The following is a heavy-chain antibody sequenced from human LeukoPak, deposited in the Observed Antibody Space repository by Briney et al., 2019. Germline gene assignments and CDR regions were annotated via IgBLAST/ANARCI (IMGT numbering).Heavy chain of an antibody. J-gene: IGHJ4*02. CDR3: ARAITMIVVAAPDY. Sequence: GGSLRLSCAASGFTFSSYSMNWVRQAPGKGLEYVSAISSNGGSTYYANSVKGRFTISRDNSKNTLYLQMGSLRAEDMAVYYCARAITMIVVAAPDYWGQGTLVTVSS. D-gene: IGHD3-22*01. CDR1: GFTFSSYS. V-gene: IGHV3-64*01. CDR2: ISSNGGST.